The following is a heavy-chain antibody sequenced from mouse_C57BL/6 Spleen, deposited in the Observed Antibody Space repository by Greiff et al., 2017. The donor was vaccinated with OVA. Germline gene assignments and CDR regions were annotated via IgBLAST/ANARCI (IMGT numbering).Heavy chain of an antibody. J-gene: IGHJ2*01. CDR1: GFTFSSYA. CDR3: TRDANLYYFDY. V-gene: IGHV5-9-1*02. Sequence: EVHLVESGEGLVKPGGSLKLSCAASGFTFSSYAMSWVRQTPEKRLEWVAYISSGGDYIYYADTVKGRFTISRDNARNTLYLQMSSLKSEDTAMYYCTRDANLYYFDYWGQGTTLTVSS. CDR2: ISSGGDYI.